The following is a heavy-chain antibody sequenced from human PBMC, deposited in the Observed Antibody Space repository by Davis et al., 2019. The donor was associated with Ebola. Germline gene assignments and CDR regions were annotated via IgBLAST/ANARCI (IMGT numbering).Heavy chain of an antibody. CDR3: ASRKTSGWDY. V-gene: IGHV1-69*13. CDR1: GGTFSSYP. J-gene: IGHJ4*02. D-gene: IGHD6-19*01. CDR2: INPIFGTP. Sequence: SVKVSCKASGGTFSSYPIMWVRQAPGQGLEWMGGINPIFGTPNYAQKFQGRVTITADGSRNTAYMELSSLRSEDTAFYYCASRKTSGWDYWGQGTLVTVSS.